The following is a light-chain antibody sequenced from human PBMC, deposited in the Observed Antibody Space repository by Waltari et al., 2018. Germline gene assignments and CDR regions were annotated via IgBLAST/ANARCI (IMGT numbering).Light chain of an antibody. J-gene: IGKJ2*01. V-gene: IGKV1-39*01. CDR1: QSISSY. CDR3: QQSYSTPGT. CDR2: AAS. Sequence: DIQMTQSPSSLSASVGDRVPITCRASQSISSYLNWYQQKPGKAPKLLIYAASSLQSGVPSRFSGSGSGTDFTLTISSLQPEDFATYYCQQSYSTPGTSGQGTKLEIK.